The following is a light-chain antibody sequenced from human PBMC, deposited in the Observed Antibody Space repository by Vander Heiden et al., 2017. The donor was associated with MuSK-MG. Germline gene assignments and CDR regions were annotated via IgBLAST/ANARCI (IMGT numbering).Light chain of an antibody. V-gene: IGKV2-30*01. J-gene: IGKJ1*01. Sequence: DVVMTQSPLSLPVTLGQPASISCRSSQSLVYSDGNTYLNGFQQRPGQSPRRLIYKVSNRDSGVQDRFSGSGSGTDFTLKISRVEAEDVGGYDCMQGKTFGQGTKVEIK. CDR2: KVS. CDR3: MQGKT. CDR1: QSLVYSDGNTY.